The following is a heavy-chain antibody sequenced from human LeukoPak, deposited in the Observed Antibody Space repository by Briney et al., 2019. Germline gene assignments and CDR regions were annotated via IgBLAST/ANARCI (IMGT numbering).Heavy chain of an antibody. Sequence: PSETLSLTCTVSGGSISSGNYYWGWIRQPPGKRLEWIGSIRSGGSTYYIPSVKSRITISADSSKNQFSLKLTSVTAADTAVYYCARDHSFFQVDYWGQGTLVTVSS. D-gene: IGHD5/OR15-5a*01. CDR2: IRSGGST. J-gene: IGHJ4*02. V-gene: IGHV4-39*02. CDR3: ARDHSFFQVDY. CDR1: GGSISSGNYY.